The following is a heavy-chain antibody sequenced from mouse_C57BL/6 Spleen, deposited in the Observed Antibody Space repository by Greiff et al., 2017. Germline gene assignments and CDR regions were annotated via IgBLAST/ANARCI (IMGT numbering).Heavy chain of an antibody. CDR3: ARGGYTVVAPYWDFDV. CDR1: GYTFTDYN. Sequence: VQLKQSGPELVKPGASVKIPCKASGYTFTDYNMDWVKQSNGKSLEWIGDINPNNGGTIYNQKFKGKATLTVDKSSSTAYMELRSLTSEDTAVEYCARGGYTVVAPYWDFDVWGTGTTVTVSS. V-gene: IGHV1-18*01. D-gene: IGHD1-1*01. CDR2: INPNNGGT. J-gene: IGHJ1*03.